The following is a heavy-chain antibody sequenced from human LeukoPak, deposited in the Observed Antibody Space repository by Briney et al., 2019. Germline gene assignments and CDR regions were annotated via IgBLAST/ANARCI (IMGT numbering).Heavy chain of an antibody. Sequence: GGSLRLSCAASGFTVSSNYMSWVRQAPGKGLEWVSVIYSGGSTYYADSVKGRLTISRDNSKNSLYLQMNSLRTEDTALYYCAKDEMGFDPWGQGTLVTVSS. CDR3: AKDEMGFDP. CDR2: IYSGGST. V-gene: IGHV3-53*05. D-gene: IGHD2-8*01. CDR1: GFTVSSNY. J-gene: IGHJ5*02.